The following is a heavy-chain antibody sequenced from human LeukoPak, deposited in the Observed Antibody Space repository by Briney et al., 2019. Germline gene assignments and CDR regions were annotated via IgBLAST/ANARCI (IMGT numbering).Heavy chain of an antibody. CDR1: GFTFSSYS. V-gene: IGHV3-21*01. CDR2: ISSSSSYI. CDR3: AREYCSSTSCYNDAFDI. D-gene: IGHD2-2*02. J-gene: IGHJ3*02. Sequence: GGSLRLSCAASGFTFSSYSMNWVRQAPGKGLEWVSSISSSSSYIYYADSVKGRFTISRDNAKNSLYPQMNSLRAEDTAVYYCAREYCSSTSCYNDAFDIWGQGTMVTASS.